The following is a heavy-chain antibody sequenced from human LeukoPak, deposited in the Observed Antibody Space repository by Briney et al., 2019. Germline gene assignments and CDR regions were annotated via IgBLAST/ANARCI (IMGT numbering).Heavy chain of an antibody. CDR1: GFTFSSYS. D-gene: IGHD3-22*01. Sequence: GGSLRLSCAASGFTFSSYSMNWVRQAPGKGLEWVSSISSSSSYIYYADSVKGRFTISRDNAKNSLYLQMNSLRAEDTAVYYCARDSSGYYLFDYRGQGTLVTVSS. CDR3: ARDSSGYYLFDY. V-gene: IGHV3-21*01. J-gene: IGHJ4*02. CDR2: ISSSSSYI.